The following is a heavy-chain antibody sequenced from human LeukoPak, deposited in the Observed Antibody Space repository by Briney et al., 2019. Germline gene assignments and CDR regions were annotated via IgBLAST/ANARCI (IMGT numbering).Heavy chain of an antibody. CDR2: ISSNGGST. D-gene: IGHD5-12*01. J-gene: IGHJ4*02. Sequence: GGPLRLSCSASGFTFSSYAMHWVRQAPGKGLEYVSAISSNGGSTYYADSVKGRFTISRENSKNTLYLQMSSRRAEDTAVYYCVKGSGEYSGYDWGHDYWGQGTLVTVSS. CDR1: GFTFSSYA. CDR3: VKGSGEYSGYDWGHDY. V-gene: IGHV3-64D*09.